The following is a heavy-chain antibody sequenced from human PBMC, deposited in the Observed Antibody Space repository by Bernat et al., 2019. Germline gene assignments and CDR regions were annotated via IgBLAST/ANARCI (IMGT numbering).Heavy chain of an antibody. J-gene: IGHJ2*01. V-gene: IGHV3-48*01. Sequence: EVQLVESGGGLVQPGGSLRLSCGASEFNFHNHSMNWVRQAPGKGLEWVAFISSRSTNIDYADSVKGRFTISRDNAKSSLYLQMKSLRVEDTAVYYCARGRFDWQSYWNFDLWGRGTLVAVSS. CDR3: ARGRFDWQSYWNFDL. CDR2: ISSRSTNI. CDR1: EFNFHNHS. D-gene: IGHD3-9*01.